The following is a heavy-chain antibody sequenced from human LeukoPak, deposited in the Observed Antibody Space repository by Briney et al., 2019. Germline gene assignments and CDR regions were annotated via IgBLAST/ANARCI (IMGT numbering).Heavy chain of an antibody. V-gene: IGHV1-46*01. CDR3: ARALAVAGTRIYFYYYYVDV. Sequence: ASVKVSCKASGYTFTSYYMHWVRQAPGQGLEWMGVINPSGGSTSYAQKFQGRVTMTRDMSTSTVYMELSSLRSEDTAVYYCARALAVAGTRIYFYYYYVDVWGKGTTVTVSS. D-gene: IGHD6-19*01. J-gene: IGHJ6*03. CDR1: GYTFTSYY. CDR2: INPSGGST.